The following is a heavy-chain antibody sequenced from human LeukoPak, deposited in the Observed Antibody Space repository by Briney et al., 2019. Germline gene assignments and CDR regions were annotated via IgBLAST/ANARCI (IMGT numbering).Heavy chain of an antibody. CDR2: ISGDGTET. J-gene: IGHJ4*02. D-gene: IGHD4-11*01. CDR1: GFTFSSYA. Sequence: GRSLRLSCAASGFTFSSYAMHWVRQAPGKGLEWVSTISGDGTETFYADSVKGRFTISRDNSKNTHYLQMSSLRAEDTGIYYCVKGGHYSFFDYWGQGTLVTVSS. CDR3: VKGGHYSFFDY. V-gene: IGHV3-23*01.